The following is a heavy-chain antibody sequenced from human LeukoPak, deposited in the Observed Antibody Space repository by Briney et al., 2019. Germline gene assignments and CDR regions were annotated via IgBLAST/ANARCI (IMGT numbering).Heavy chain of an antibody. CDR3: ARVVSSSGGFDY. Sequence: PGGSLRLSCAASGFTFSSYSMNWVRQAPGKGLEWVSSISSSSSYIYYADSVKGRFTISRDNAKKSLYLQMNSLRVEDTAVYYCARVVSSSGGFDYWGQGTLVTVSS. CDR2: ISSSSSYI. J-gene: IGHJ4*02. V-gene: IGHV3-21*01. CDR1: GFTFSSYS. D-gene: IGHD6-13*01.